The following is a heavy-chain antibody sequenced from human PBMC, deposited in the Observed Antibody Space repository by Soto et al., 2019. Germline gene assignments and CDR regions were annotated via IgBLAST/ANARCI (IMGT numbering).Heavy chain of an antibody. CDR3: ARGTTVTTFPTYYYMDV. CDR1: GYTFSSYA. J-gene: IGHJ6*03. D-gene: IGHD4-4*01. V-gene: IGHV1-18*01. CDR2: ISPYNDNT. Sequence: GASVQVSCKASGYTFSSYAISWVRQAPGGGLEWMGWISPYNDNTNYAQNLQGRVTMTTDTSTTTAFMELRSLRSDDTAVYYCARGTTVTTFPTYYYMDVWGRGTTVTVSS.